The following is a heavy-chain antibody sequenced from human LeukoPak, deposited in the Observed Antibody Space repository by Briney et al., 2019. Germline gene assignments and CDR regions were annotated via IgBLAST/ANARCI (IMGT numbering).Heavy chain of an antibody. CDR3: ATGVYDFWKQQRIPYAY. CDR2: FDPEDGET. CDR1: GYTLTELS. Sequence: GASVKVSCKVSGYTLTELSMHWVRQAPGKGLEWMGGFDPEDGETIYAQKFQGRVTMTEDTSTDTAYMELSSLRSEDTAVYYCATGVYDFWKQQRIPYAYWGQGTLVTVSS. J-gene: IGHJ4*02. D-gene: IGHD3-3*01. V-gene: IGHV1-24*01.